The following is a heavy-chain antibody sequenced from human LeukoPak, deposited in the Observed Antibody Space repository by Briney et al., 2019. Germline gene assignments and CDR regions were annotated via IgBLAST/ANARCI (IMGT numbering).Heavy chain of an antibody. CDR3: ASLGAEHID. CDR1: GGSISSGSYY. CDR2: IYTSGST. V-gene: IGHV4-61*02. J-gene: IGHJ4*02. Sequence: SQTLSLTCTVSGGSISSGSYYWSWIRQPAGKGLEWIGRIYTSGSTNYNPSLKSRVTISVDTSKHQFSLKLSSVTAADTAVYYCASLGAEHIDWGQGTLVTVSS. D-gene: IGHD1/OR15-1a*01.